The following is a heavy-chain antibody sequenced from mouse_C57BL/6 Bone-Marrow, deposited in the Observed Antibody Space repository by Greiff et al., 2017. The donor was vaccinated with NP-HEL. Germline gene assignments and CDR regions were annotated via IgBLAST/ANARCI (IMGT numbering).Heavy chain of an antibody. V-gene: IGHV2-9-1*01. CDR1: GFSLTSYA. J-gene: IGHJ2*01. CDR3: ARVDGSSWGDY. D-gene: IGHD1-1*01. Sequence: QVQLKESGPGLVAPSQSLSIPCTVSGFSLTSYAISWVRQPPGKGLEWLGVIWTGGGTNYNSALKSRLSISKDNSKSKVFLKMDSVETDDTTRYYCARVDGSSWGDYWGQGTTLTVSS. CDR2: IWTGGGT.